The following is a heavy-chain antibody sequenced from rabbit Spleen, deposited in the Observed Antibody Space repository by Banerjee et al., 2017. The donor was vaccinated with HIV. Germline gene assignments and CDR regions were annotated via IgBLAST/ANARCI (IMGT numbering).Heavy chain of an antibody. CDR1: GFFFSSTYD. V-gene: IGHV1S45*01. J-gene: IGHJ6*01. Sequence: QEQLVESGGGLVQPGGSLTLTCTASGFFFSSTYDMCWVRQAPGKGLEWIACIDISSSGFTYFASWAKGRFTISKTSSTTVTLQMTSPTAADTATYFCARDTSTSFSTYGMDLWGPGTLVTVS. CDR2: IDISSSGFT. D-gene: IGHD1-1*01. CDR3: ARDTSTSFSTYGMDL.